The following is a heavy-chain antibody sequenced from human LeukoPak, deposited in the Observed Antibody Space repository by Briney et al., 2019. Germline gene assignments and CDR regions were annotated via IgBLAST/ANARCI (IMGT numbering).Heavy chain of an antibody. V-gene: IGHV4-59*01. CDR1: GGSISPYY. CDR3: ARAYYYGSGTFNI. CDR2: IYYTGST. Sequence: SETLSLTCTVSGGSISPYYWSWIRQPPGKGLEWIGYIYYTGSTYYNPSLKSRVTISIDTSKNQFSLKLTSVTAADTAVYYCARAYYYGSGTFNIWGQGTMVTVSS. D-gene: IGHD3-10*01. J-gene: IGHJ3*02.